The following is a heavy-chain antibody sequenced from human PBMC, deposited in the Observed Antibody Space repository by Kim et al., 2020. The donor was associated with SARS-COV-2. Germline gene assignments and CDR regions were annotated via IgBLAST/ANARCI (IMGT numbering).Heavy chain of an antibody. V-gene: IGHV3-74*01. CDR2: INTDGSTT. D-gene: IGHD6-19*01. CDR3: ARRRLAGTNWYFAL. Sequence: GGSLRLSCAASGFTLSAYWMHWVRQAPGKGLVWVSRINTDGSTTSYADSVKGRFTISRDNAKNTLYLQMNSLRAEDTAVYFCARRRLAGTNWYFALWGRGTLVTVSS. CDR1: GFTLSAYW. J-gene: IGHJ2*01.